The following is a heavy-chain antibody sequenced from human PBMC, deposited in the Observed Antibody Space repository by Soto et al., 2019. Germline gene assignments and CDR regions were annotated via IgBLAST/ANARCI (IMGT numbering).Heavy chain of an antibody. D-gene: IGHD6-6*01. CDR2: MNPNSGNT. CDR3: VRSVYSSSSKIDY. J-gene: IGHJ4*02. V-gene: IGHV1-8*01. Sequence: ASVKVSCKASGYTFTSYDINWVRQATGQGLEWMGWMNPNSGNTAYAQKFQGRVTMTRNTSISTAYMELSSLRSEDTAVYYCVRSVYSSSSKIDYWSQGTLVTVSS. CDR1: GYTFTSYD.